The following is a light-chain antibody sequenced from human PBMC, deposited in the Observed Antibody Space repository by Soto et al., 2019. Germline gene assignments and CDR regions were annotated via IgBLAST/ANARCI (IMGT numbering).Light chain of an antibody. CDR1: ISDVGSYDL. CDR3: SSYTSSSTYV. CDR2: EVS. J-gene: IGLJ1*01. Sequence: QSVLTQPASVSGSPGQSITISCTGAISDVGSYDLVSWYQQHPGKAPKLMIYEVSKRPSGISNRFFGSKSGNTASLAISGLQAEDEADYYCSSYTSSSTYVFGTGTKLTVL. V-gene: IGLV2-14*02.